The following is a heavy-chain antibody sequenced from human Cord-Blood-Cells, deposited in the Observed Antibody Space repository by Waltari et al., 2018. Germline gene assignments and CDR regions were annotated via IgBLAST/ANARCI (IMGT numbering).Heavy chain of an antibody. J-gene: IGHJ4*02. CDR2: INHSGST. D-gene: IGHD6-6*01. CDR1: GGSFSGYY. CDR3: ARFGLLSIAARPYYFDY. V-gene: IGHV4-34*01. Sequence: QVQLQQWGAGLLKPSETLSLTCAVYGGSFSGYYWSWFRQPPGKGLEWIGEINHSGSTNYNPSLKSLVTISVETSKNQFSLKLSSVTAADTAGYYCARFGLLSIAARPYYFDYWGQGTLVTVSS.